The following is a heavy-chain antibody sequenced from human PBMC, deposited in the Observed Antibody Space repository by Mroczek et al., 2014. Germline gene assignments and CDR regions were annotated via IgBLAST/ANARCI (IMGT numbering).Heavy chain of an antibody. CDR1: GFTFSSYG. V-gene: IGHV3-30*18. CDR2: ISYDGSNK. D-gene: IGHD5-12*01. Sequence: QVQLVQSGGGVVQPGRSLRLSCAASGFTFSSYGMHWVRQAPGKGLEWVAVISYDGSNKYYADSVKGRFTISRDNSKNTLYLQMNSLRAEDTAVYYCAKGVRGYSGYDLNATLYYYYGMDVWGPRDPRSPSP. J-gene: IGHJ6*02. CDR3: AKGVRGYSGYDLNATLYYYYGMDV.